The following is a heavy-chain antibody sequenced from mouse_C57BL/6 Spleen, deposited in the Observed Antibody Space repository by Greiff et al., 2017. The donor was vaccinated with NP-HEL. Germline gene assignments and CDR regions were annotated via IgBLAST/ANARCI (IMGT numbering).Heavy chain of an antibody. CDR3: ARRYYSNYGWYFDV. V-gene: IGHV1-26*01. J-gene: IGHJ1*03. CDR2: INPNNGGT. D-gene: IGHD2-5*01. CDR1: GYTFTDYY. Sequence: EVQLQQSGPELVKPGASVKISCKASGYTFTDYYMNWVKQSHGKSLEWIGDINPNNGGTSYNQTFKGKATLTVDKSSSTAYMELRSLTSEDSAVYYCARRYYSNYGWYFDVWGTGTTVTVSS.